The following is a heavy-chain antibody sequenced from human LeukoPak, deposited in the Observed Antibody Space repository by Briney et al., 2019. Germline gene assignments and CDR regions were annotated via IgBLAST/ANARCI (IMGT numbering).Heavy chain of an antibody. D-gene: IGHD1-26*01. CDR1: GFPFRSYW. J-gene: IGHJ3*02. CDR3: ARDPHGGSGSDPHDAFDI. Sequence: GGSLRLSCAASGFPFRSYWMHWVRQAPGKGLVWVSRIKSDGSKTSYADSVKGRFTISRDDAKNTLYLQMNSLRAEDTAVYYCARDPHGGSGSDPHDAFDIWGQGTMVTVSS. V-gene: IGHV3-74*01. CDR2: IKSDGSKT.